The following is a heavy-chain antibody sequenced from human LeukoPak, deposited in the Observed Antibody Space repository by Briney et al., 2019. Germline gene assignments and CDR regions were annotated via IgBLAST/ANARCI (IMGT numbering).Heavy chain of an antibody. CDR3: ARIIQLWSHMDV. D-gene: IGHD5-18*01. V-gene: IGHV3-23*01. J-gene: IGHJ6*04. CDR2: ISGSGGST. Sequence: GGSLRLSCAASGFTFSSYAMSWVRQAPGKGLEWVSAISGSGGSTYYADSVKGRFTISRDNSKNSLYPQMNSLRAEDTAVYYCARIIQLWSHMDVWGKGTTVTISS. CDR1: GFTFSSYA.